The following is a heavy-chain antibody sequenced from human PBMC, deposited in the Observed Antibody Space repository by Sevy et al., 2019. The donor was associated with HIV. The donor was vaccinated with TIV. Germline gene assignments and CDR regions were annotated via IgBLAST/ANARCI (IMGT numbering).Heavy chain of an antibody. Sequence: LSLTCAASGFNFINYGMSWVRQAPGKGLEWVSVISGSGDTTNYADSVKGRFVISRDNSKNTMYLQLNSLRAEDTAVYYCAKDIRVALVVPSPGYGMDVWGHRTSVTVSS. CDR1: GFNFINYG. CDR2: ISGSGDTT. J-gene: IGHJ6*02. CDR3: AKDIRVALVVPSPGYGMDV. V-gene: IGHV3-23*01. D-gene: IGHD2-15*01.